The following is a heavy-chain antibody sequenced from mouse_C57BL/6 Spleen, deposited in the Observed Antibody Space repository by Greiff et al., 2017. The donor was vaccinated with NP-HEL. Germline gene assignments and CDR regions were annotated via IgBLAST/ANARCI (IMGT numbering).Heavy chain of an antibody. CDR2: IYPRSGNT. D-gene: IGHD4-1*01. Sequence: VQLQQSGAELARPGASVKLSCKASGYTFTSYGISWVKQRTGQGLEWIGEIYPRSGNTYYNEKFKGKATLTADKSSSTAYMELRSLTSEDSAVYFCARTGPGTDWYFDVWGTGTTVTVSS. V-gene: IGHV1-81*01. J-gene: IGHJ1*03. CDR1: GYTFTSYG. CDR3: ARTGPGTDWYFDV.